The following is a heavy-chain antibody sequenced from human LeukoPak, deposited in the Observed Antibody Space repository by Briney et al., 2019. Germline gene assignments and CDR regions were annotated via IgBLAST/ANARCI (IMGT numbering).Heavy chain of an antibody. J-gene: IGHJ3*02. CDR1: EYTLTELS. CDR2: FDPEDGET. D-gene: IGHD2-15*01. V-gene: IGHV1-24*01. Sequence: ASVKVSCKVSEYTLTELSMHWVRQAPGKGLEWMGGFDPEDGETIYAQKFQGRVTMTEDTSTDTAYMELSSLRSEDTAVYYCATARVASFGFDIWGQGTMVTVSS. CDR3: ATARVASFGFDI.